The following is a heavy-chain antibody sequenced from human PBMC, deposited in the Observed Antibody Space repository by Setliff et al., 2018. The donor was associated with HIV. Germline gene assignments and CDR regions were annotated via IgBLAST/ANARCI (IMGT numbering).Heavy chain of an antibody. D-gene: IGHD6-13*01. CDR1: GFTFSSYA. V-gene: IGHV3-23*01. CDR3: AKDPVRAHGGSGWYYFDS. J-gene: IGHJ4*02. CDR2: ISGSGGST. Sequence: PGGSLRLSCAASGFTFSSYAMSWVRQAPGKGLEWVSAISGSGGSTYYADSLKGRFAISGDNSKNTLYLQMNNLRVEDTAIYYCAKDPVRAHGGSGWYYFDSWGQGTLVTVSS.